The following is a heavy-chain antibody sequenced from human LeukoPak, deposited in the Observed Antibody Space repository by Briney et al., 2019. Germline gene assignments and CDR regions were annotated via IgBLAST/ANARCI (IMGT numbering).Heavy chain of an antibody. D-gene: IGHD3-22*01. CDR3: ARYDSSANYIDY. CDR1: GGSISSYY. V-gene: IGHV4-59*01. Sequence: SETLSLTCTVSGGSISSYYWSWIRQPPGKGLEWIGYIYYSGSTNYNPSLKSRVIISVDTSKNQFSLKLSSVTAADTAVYYCARYDSSANYIDYWGQGTLVTVSP. J-gene: IGHJ4*02. CDR2: IYYSGST.